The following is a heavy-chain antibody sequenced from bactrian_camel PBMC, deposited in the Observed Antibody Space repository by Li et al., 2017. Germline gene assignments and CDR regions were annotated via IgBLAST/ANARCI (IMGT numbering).Heavy chain of an antibody. CDR1: GFTFSSLF. J-gene: IGHJ4*01. V-gene: IGHV3S1*01. Sequence: HVQLVESGGGLVQPGGSLRLSCAASGFTFSSLFMNWVRQAPGKGLEWVSTIIPDGARQYYADSVKGRFTISRDNAKSTVYLQMNSLKREDTVVYYCATEGVLQGLDYWGQGTQVTVS. CDR3: ATEGVLQGLDY. CDR2: IIPDGARQ. D-gene: IGHD3*01.